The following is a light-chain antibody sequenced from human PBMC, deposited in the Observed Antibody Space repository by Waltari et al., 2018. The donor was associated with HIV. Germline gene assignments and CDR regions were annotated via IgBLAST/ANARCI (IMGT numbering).Light chain of an antibody. CDR3: LLNVGSGAMV. Sequence: QTVVTQEPSFSVSSGETVTPTCGLNSASVSTSIYPSWYQQTPGQAPRMLISDTTTRSSGVPDRFSGSILGAKAALTITGAQPDDDSVYYCLLNVGSGAMVFGGGTKLTVL. CDR2: DTT. J-gene: IGLJ3*02. CDR1: SASVSTSIY. V-gene: IGLV8-61*01.